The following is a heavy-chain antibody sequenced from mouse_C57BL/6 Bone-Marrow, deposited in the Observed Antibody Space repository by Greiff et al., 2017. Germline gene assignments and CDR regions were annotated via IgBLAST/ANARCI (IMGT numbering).Heavy chain of an antibody. CDR3: ARAGDYDGDY. CDR2: ISYDGSN. CDR1: GYSITSGYY. J-gene: IGHJ2*01. Sequence: ESGPGLVKPSQSLSLTCSVTGYSITSGYYWNWIRQFPGNKLEWMGYISYDGSNNYNPSLKNRISITRDTSKNQFFLKLNSVTTEDTATYYCARAGDYDGDYWGQGTTLTVSS. V-gene: IGHV3-6*01. D-gene: IGHD2-4*01.